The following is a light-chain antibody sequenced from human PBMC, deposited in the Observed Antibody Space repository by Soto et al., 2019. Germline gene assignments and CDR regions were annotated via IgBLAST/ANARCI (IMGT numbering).Light chain of an antibody. J-gene: IGKJ1*01. Sequence: ETVLTQSPGTLSLSPGDRATLSCRASQSVSSSYLAWYQQKPGQAPRLLIYDASRRATGIPDRFSGSGSGTDFTLTISRLEPEDFAVYYCQQYGSSPPTFGQGTKV. V-gene: IGKV3-20*01. CDR1: QSVSSSY. CDR3: QQYGSSPPT. CDR2: DAS.